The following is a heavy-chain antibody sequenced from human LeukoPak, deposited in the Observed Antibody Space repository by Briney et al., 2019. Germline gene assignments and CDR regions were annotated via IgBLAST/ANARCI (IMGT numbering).Heavy chain of an antibody. Sequence: PGGSLRLSCAASGFTVSSNYMSWVRQAPGKGLEWVSVIYSGGTTYYADSVEGRFTISRHNSKNTLYLQMNSLRAEDTAVYYCARGEQYCSSTSCCAYWGQGTLVTVSS. CDR3: ARGEQYCSSTSCCAY. D-gene: IGHD2-2*01. CDR2: IYSGGTT. J-gene: IGHJ4*02. V-gene: IGHV3-53*04. CDR1: GFTVSSNY.